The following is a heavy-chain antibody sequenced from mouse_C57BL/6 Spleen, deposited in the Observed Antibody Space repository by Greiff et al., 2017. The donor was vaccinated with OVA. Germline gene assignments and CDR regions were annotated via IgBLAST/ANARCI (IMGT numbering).Heavy chain of an antibody. Sequence: EVQLVESGGGLVKPGGSLKLSCAASGFTFSDYGMHWVRQAPEKGLEWVAYISSGSSTIYYADTVKGRFTISRENAKNTLFLQMTSLRSEDTAMYYCARERREYGYDVYAMDYWGQGTSVTVSS. V-gene: IGHV5-17*01. CDR2: ISSGSSTI. CDR1: GFTFSDYG. CDR3: ARERREYGYDVYAMDY. J-gene: IGHJ4*01. D-gene: IGHD2-2*01.